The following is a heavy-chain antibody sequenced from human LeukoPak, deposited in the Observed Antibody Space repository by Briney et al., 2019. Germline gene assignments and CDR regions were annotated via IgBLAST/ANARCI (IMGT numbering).Heavy chain of an antibody. CDR3: ARVRYSYGYGTYAMDV. D-gene: IGHD5-18*01. J-gene: IGHJ6*02. V-gene: IGHV4-59*01. CDR1: GGSISSYY. CDR2: IYSTGST. Sequence: SETLSLTCTVSGGSISSYYWSWIRQPPGKGLEWIGYIYSTGSTKYNPSLKSRVTISVDTSKNQFSLNLTSVTAADTAVYYCARVRYSYGYGTYAMDVWGQGTTVTVSS.